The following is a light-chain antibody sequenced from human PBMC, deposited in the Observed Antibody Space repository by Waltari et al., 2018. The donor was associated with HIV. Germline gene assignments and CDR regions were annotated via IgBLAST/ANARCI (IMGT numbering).Light chain of an antibody. V-gene: IGLV2-23*02. J-gene: IGLJ2*01. CDR1: SSDVSTYKL. CDR3: CSYAGRSTFVL. CDR2: EIN. Sequence: QSALTQPASVSGSPGQSITISCTETSSDVSTYKLVSWYQQHPGKVPKLIIYEINKRPSGVSNRFSGSKSGNMASLTISGLQAEDEAFYHCCSYAGRSTFVLLGGGTKLTVL.